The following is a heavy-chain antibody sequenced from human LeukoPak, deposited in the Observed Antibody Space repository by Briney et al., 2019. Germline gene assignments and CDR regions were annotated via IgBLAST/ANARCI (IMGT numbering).Heavy chain of an antibody. CDR3: ARAFGLTDY. CDR1: GFTVSSYS. CDR2: ISSSSSTI. V-gene: IGHV3-48*02. J-gene: IGHJ4*02. Sequence: GGSPRLSCAASGFTVSSYSMNWVRQAPGKGLEWVSYISSSSSTIYYADSVKGRFTISRDNAKNSLYLQMNSLRDKDTAVYYCARAFGLTDYWGQGTLVTVSS. D-gene: IGHD3/OR15-3a*01.